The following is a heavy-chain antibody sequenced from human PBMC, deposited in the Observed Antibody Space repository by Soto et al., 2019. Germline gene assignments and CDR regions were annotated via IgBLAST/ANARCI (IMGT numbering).Heavy chain of an antibody. CDR2: INWNGGST. CDR1: GFTFDDYG. J-gene: IGHJ3*02. Sequence: EVQLAESGGGVVRPGGSLRLSCAASGFTFDDYGMSWVRQAPGKGLEWVSGINWNGGSTGYADSVKGRFTISRDNAKNSLYLQMNSLRAEDTALYYCARVPPGGYSGYDSAFDIWGQGTMVTVSS. V-gene: IGHV3-20*04. D-gene: IGHD5-12*01. CDR3: ARVPPGGYSGYDSAFDI.